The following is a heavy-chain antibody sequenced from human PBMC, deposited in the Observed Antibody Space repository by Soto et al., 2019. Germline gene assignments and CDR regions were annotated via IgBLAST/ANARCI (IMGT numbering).Heavy chain of an antibody. CDR3: ARHYRKITGDRYFDY. V-gene: IGHV4-59*08. CDR2: IYYSGST. CDR1: GGNISNYY. Sequence: PSQTHPLRYTVSGGNISNYYGSWIRQPPGKGLEWIGYIYYSGSTNYNPSLKSRVTISVDTSKNQFSLKLSSVTAADTAMYYCARHYRKITGDRYFDYWGQGTLVTVSS. J-gene: IGHJ4*02. D-gene: IGHD7-27*01.